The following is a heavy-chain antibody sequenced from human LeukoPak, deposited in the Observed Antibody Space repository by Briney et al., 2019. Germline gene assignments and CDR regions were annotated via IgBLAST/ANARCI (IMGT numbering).Heavy chain of an antibody. CDR2: VNPSGST. V-gene: IGHV4-34*01. CDR3: ARGRQGVTMIVVVMTAVSYYLDV. Sequence: SETRSLTSALYGGSFSGYYWTWIRQTQEKGLEWNGEVNPSGSTNYNPSLKSRVTISVDTSKNQFSLELSSVTAADTAVYYCARGRQGVTMIVVVMTAVSYYLDVWGKGTTVTVS. D-gene: IGHD3-22*01. CDR1: GGSFSGYY. J-gene: IGHJ6*03.